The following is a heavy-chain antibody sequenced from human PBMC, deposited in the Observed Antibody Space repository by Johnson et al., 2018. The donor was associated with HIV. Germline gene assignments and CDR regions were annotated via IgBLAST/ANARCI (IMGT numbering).Heavy chain of an antibody. CDR3: AREGYYSADAFDI. D-gene: IGHD3-22*01. J-gene: IGHJ3*02. V-gene: IGHV3-48*04. Sequence: VQLVESGGGVVQPGRSLRLSCAASGFTFSSYAMHWVRQAPGKGLEWVSYISSSGSTIYDADSVKGRFTISRDNAKNSLYLQMNSLRAEDTAVYYCAREGYYSADAFDIWGQGTMVTVSS. CDR1: GFTFSSYA. CDR2: ISSSGSTI.